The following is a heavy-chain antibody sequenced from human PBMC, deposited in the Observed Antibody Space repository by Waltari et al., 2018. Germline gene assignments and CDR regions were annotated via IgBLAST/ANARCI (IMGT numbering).Heavy chain of an antibody. V-gene: IGHV4-4*02. Sequence: WRWVRQSQQRGLEWIVHVLSTGKTNDSPSFASRVTMSLAASNSQFSLKVTSATAADTAVYYCARDRGRGLYLDAWGPGTLVTVSP. CDR2: VLSTGKT. J-gene: IGHJ5*02. CDR3: ARDRGRGLYLDA. D-gene: IGHD2-15*01.